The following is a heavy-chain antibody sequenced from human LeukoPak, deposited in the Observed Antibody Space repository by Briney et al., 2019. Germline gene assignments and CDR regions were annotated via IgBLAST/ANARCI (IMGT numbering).Heavy chain of an antibody. CDR3: ARRMPGDAFDV. CDR2: INWNGGST. J-gene: IGHJ3*01. Sequence: LAGGSLRLSCAASGFTFDDYGMNWVRQPPGKGLEWVCNINWNGGSTSYADSLKGRLTISRDNAKSSLYLQMNSLRAEDTAMYFCARRMPGDAFDVWGQGTMVTVSS. CDR1: GFTFDDYG. D-gene: IGHD2-2*01. V-gene: IGHV3-20*04.